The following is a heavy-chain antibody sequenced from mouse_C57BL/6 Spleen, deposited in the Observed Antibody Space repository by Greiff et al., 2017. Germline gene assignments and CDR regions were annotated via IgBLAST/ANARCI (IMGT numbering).Heavy chain of an antibody. CDR1: GYTFTSYG. CDR2: IYPRSGNT. J-gene: IGHJ4*01. V-gene: IGHV1-81*01. CDR3: ARSSNYDYDDYAMDY. D-gene: IGHD2-4*01. Sequence: VQLQQSGAELARPGASVKLSCKASGYTFTSYGISWVKQRPGQGLEWIGEIYPRSGNTYYNGKFKGKATLTADKSSSTAYMELRSLTSEDSAVYFCARSSNYDYDDYAMDYWGQGTSVTVSS.